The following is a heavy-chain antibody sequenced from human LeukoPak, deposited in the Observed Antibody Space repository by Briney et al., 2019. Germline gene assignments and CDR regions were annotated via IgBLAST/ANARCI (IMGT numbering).Heavy chain of an antibody. CDR3: ARGEQWLVGAVDY. CDR1: GDSISSGSYC. Sequence: ETLSLTCTVSGDSISSGSYCWSWVRQAPGKGLEWVSGINWNGGSTGYADSVKGRFTISRDNAKNSLYLQMNSLRAEDMALYYCARGEQWLVGAVDYWGQGTLVTVSS. CDR2: INWNGGST. D-gene: IGHD6-19*01. J-gene: IGHJ4*02. V-gene: IGHV3-20*04.